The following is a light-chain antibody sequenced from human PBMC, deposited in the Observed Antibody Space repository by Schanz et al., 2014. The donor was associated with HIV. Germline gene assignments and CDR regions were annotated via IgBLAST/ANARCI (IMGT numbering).Light chain of an antibody. J-gene: IGLJ3*02. Sequence: QSVLTQPASVSGSPGQSITISCTGTSSDVGGYNYVSWYQQHPDKAPKLIIYDVSNRPSGVSDRFSGSKSGNTASLTISGLQAEDEADYYCSSFAGSNIPWVFGGGTKLTVL. CDR3: SSFAGSNIPWV. V-gene: IGLV2-14*01. CDR2: DVS. CDR1: SSDVGGYNY.